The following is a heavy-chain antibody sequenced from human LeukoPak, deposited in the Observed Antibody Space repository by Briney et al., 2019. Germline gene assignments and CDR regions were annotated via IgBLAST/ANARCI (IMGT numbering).Heavy chain of an antibody. Sequence: TGGSLRLSCAASGFTFSSCSMNWVRQAPGKGLEWVSSISSSSSYIYYADSVKGRFTISRDNANKNSLYLQMNSLRAEDTALYYCAIRGSPMVRNYWGQETLVTVSS. J-gene: IGHJ4*02. D-gene: IGHD3-10*01. CDR3: AIRGSPMVRNY. CDR1: GFTFSSCS. CDR2: ISSSSSYI. V-gene: IGHV3-21*01.